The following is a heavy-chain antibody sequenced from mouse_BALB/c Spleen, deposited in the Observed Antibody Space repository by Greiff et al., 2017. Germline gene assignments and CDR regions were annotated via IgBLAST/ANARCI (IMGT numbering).Heavy chain of an antibody. V-gene: IGHV3-2*02. D-gene: IGHD1-1*01. J-gene: IGHJ3*01. Sequence: EVQRVESGPGLVKPSQSLSLTCTVTGYSITSDYAWNWIRQFPGNKLEWMGYISYSGSTSYNPSLKSRISITRDTSKNQFFLQLNSVTTEDTATYYCARANYYGSSPFAYWGQGTLVTVSA. CDR2: ISYSGST. CDR3: ARANYYGSSPFAY. CDR1: GYSITSDYA.